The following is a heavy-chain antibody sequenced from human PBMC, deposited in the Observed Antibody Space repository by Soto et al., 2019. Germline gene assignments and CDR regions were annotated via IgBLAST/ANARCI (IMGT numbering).Heavy chain of an antibody. CDR2: ISSSSYYI. CDR1: GFTFSTYS. Sequence: EVQLVESGGGLVKPGGSLRLSCVASGFTFSTYSMNWVRQAPGKGLEWVSSISSSSYYIYYSDSVKGRFSISRDYAQSSLSLQLNSLRVEDTAVYYCARHSLDGSGWCIDYWGQGTLVTVSS. V-gene: IGHV3-21*01. D-gene: IGHD6-19*01. J-gene: IGHJ4*02. CDR3: ARHSLDGSGWCIDY.